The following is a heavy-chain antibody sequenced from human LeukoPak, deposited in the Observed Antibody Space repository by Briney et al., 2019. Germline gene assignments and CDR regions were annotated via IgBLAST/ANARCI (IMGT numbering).Heavy chain of an antibody. V-gene: IGHV1-2*02. J-gene: IGHJ4*02. D-gene: IGHD3-16*01. Sequence: ASLRVSCKASGYTFTGYYMHCVPQAPGQGREWMGWINPNSGGTNSAQKFQGRVTMTRDTSISTAYMELSRLRSDDTAVYYCASWVDSPAFDYWGQGTLVTVSS. CDR2: INPNSGGT. CDR1: GYTFTGYY. CDR3: ASWVDSPAFDY.